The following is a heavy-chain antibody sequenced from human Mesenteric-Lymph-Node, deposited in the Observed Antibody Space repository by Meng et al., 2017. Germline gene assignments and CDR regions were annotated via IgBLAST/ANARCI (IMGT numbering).Heavy chain of an antibody. V-gene: IGHV1-2*02. Sequence: ASVKVSCKASGYTFTGYYMHWVRQAPGQGLEWMGWINPNSGSTNYAQKFQGRVTMTRDTSISTAYMELSRLRSDDTAVYYCARAPPNYSSGWYPTGGAFDIWGQGTMVTVSS. CDR3: ARAPPNYSSGWYPTGGAFDI. CDR1: GYTFTGYY. J-gene: IGHJ3*02. D-gene: IGHD6-19*01. CDR2: INPNSGST.